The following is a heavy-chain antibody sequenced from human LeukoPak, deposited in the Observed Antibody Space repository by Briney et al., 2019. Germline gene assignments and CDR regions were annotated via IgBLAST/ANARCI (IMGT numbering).Heavy chain of an antibody. Sequence: PGRSPRLSCAASGFTFSSYGMHWVRQAPGKGLEWVAVISYDGSNKYYADSVKGRFTISRDNSKNTLYLQMNSLRAEDTAVYYCAKDLVGCPGDYWGQGTLVTVSS. D-gene: IGHD3-9*01. CDR2: ISYDGSNK. CDR3: AKDLVGCPGDY. CDR1: GFTFSSYG. J-gene: IGHJ4*02. V-gene: IGHV3-30*18.